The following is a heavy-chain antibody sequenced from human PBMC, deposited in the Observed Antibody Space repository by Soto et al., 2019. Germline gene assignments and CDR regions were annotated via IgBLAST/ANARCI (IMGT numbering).Heavy chain of an antibody. V-gene: IGHV4-30-2*01. CDR3: ARDSRAAAGDYYFDY. CDR1: GGSISSGGYS. D-gene: IGHD6-13*01. J-gene: IGHJ4*02. CDR2: IYHSGST. Sequence: QLQLQESGSGLVKPSQTLSLTCAVSGGSISSGGYSWSWIRQPPGKGLEWIGYIYHSGSTYYNPSLKSRVTISVDRSKNQFSLKLSSVTAADTAVYYCARDSRAAAGDYYFDYWGQGTLVTVSS.